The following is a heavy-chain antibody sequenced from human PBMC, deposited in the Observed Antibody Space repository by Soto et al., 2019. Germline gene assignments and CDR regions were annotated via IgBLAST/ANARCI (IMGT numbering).Heavy chain of an antibody. CDR1: GGSSSSSSYY. D-gene: IGHD3-10*01. J-gene: IGHJ4*02. V-gene: IGHV4-39*01. CDR3: ARYPMVRGVIITVFSY. CDR2: IYYSGST. Sequence: LVTLSLTCSVSGGSSSSSSYYWGRISQPPRKRMERIGSIYYSGSTYYNKYLKHRVTISVDTSNYQFSLKLSSVTAADTAVYFCARYPMVRGVIITVFSYWGRGTPVTVSS.